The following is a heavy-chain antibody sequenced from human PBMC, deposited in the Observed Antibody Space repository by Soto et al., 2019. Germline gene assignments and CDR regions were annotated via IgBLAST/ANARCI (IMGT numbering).Heavy chain of an antibody. D-gene: IGHD2-15*01. Sequence: GGAPRLSFAAPGFPLRSYCMHPVRPAPGQGGGGVAVISYDGSNKYYADSVKGRFTISRDNSKNTLYLQMNSLRAEDTAVYYCAKDKRLYCSGGSCYRHPLDYWGQGTLVTVSS. CDR1: GFPLRSYC. CDR3: AKDKRLYCSGGSCYRHPLDY. J-gene: IGHJ4*02. CDR2: ISYDGSNK. V-gene: IGHV3-30*18.